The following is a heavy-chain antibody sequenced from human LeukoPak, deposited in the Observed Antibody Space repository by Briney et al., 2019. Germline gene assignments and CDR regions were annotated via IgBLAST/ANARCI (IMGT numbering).Heavy chain of an antibody. CDR3: ARKPYYYDSSGYSLQFDY. CDR2: INHSGST. J-gene: IGHJ4*02. V-gene: IGHV4-34*01. Sequence: SETLSLTCAVYGGSFSAYYWSWIRLPPRKGLEWIGEINHSGSTNYNPSLKSRVTISVDTSKNQFSLKLSSVTAADTAVYYCARKPYYYDSSGYSLQFDYWGQGTLVTVSS. CDR1: GGSFSAYY. D-gene: IGHD3-22*01.